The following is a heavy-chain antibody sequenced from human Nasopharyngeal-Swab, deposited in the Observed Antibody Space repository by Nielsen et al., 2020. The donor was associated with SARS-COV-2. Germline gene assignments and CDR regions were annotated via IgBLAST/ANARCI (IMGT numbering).Heavy chain of an antibody. Sequence: WIRQPPGKGLESIGHMYSSGRTNYNPSLKSRVTMSLDTSRNQFSLRLNSVTAADTVVYFCARSRGNFYDYGMDVWGQGTTVTVSS. V-gene: IGHV4-28*01. J-gene: IGHJ6*02. CDR3: ARSRGNFYDYGMDV. CDR2: MYSSGRT. D-gene: IGHD3-10*01.